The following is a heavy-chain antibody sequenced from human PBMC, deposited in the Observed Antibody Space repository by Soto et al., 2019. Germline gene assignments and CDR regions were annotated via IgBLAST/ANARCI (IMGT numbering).Heavy chain of an antibody. D-gene: IGHD2-2*03. V-gene: IGHV4-59*01. CDR3: ARTPNYGYCSSTSCYAGYYYYGMDV. J-gene: IGHJ6*02. Sequence: SETLSLTCTVSGGSISSYYWSWIRQPPGKGLEWIGYIYYSGSTNYNPSLKSRVTISVDTSKNQFSLKLSSVTAADTAVYYCARTPNYGYCSSTSCYAGYYYYGMDVWGQGTTVTVSS. CDR1: GGSISSYY. CDR2: IYYSGST.